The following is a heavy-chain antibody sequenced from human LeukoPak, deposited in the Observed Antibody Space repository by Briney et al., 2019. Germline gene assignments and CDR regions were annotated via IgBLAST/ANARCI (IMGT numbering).Heavy chain of an antibody. CDR2: ISAYNGDT. Sequence: GASVNVSCKASGYTFTHYAFTWVRQAPGQGLEWMGWISAYNGDTNYPQILQGRVTLTADTSTNTAYMELRSLRSDDTAVYYCIKGFEYWGQGTLVTVSS. CDR1: GYTFTHYA. V-gene: IGHV1-18*01. J-gene: IGHJ4*02. CDR3: IKGFEY. D-gene: IGHD3-10*01.